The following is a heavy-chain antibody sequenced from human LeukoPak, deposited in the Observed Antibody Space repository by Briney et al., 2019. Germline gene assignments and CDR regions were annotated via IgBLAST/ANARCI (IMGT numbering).Heavy chain of an antibody. J-gene: IGHJ5*02. CDR3: ARDQDYYGSGSHGPDH. Sequence: GASVNVSCKTSGFTLTDDYIHWVRQAPGQGLEWMGWITPNDGDTTYAHNFQGRVTMTKDTSLSTVYMELSRLKSDDTAIYYCARDQDYYGSGSHGPDHWGQGILVTVSS. V-gene: IGHV1-2*02. CDR2: ITPNDGDT. CDR1: GFTLTDDY. D-gene: IGHD3-10*01.